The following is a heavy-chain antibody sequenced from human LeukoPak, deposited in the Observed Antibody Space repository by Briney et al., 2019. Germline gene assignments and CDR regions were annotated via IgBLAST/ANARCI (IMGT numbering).Heavy chain of an antibody. Sequence: SETLSLTCTVSGGSISISSYYWGWIRQPPGKGLEWIGSIYYSGSTYYNPSLKSRVTISVDTSKNQFSLKLSSVTAADTAVYYCARGLQWLVKYYFDYWGQGTLVTVSS. CDR2: IYYSGST. V-gene: IGHV4-39*01. J-gene: IGHJ4*02. CDR1: GGSISISSYY. D-gene: IGHD6-19*01. CDR3: ARGLQWLVKYYFDY.